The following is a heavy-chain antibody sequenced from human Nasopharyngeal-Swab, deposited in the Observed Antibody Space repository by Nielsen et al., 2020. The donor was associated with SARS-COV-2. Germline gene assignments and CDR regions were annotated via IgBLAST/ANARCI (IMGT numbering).Heavy chain of an antibody. J-gene: IGHJ4*02. Sequence: WIRQPPGKGLEWIGEINHSGSTNYNPSLKSRVTISVDTSKNQFSLKLSSETAADTAVYYCARRGYPATDYWGQGTLVTVSS. D-gene: IGHD3-22*01. CDR3: ARRGYPATDY. CDR2: INHSGST. V-gene: IGHV4-34*01.